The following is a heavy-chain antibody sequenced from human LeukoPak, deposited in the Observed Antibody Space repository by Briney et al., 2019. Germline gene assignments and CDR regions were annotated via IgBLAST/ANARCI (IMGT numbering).Heavy chain of an antibody. D-gene: IGHD3-22*01. CDR1: GYTFTGYY. CDR2: INPNSGGT. V-gene: IGHV1-2*06. CDR3: AKLVDSSGYIFDY. J-gene: IGHJ4*02. Sequence: GASVKVSCKASGYTFTGYYMHWVRQAPGQGLEWMGRINPNSGGTNYAQKFQGRVTMTRDTSISTAYMELSRLRSDDTAVYYCAKLVDSSGYIFDYWGQGTLVTVSS.